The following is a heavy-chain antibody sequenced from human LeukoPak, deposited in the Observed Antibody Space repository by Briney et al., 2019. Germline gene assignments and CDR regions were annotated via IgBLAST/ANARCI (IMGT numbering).Heavy chain of an antibody. V-gene: IGHV3-30*19. CDR1: GFTFSDYA. Sequence: GGSLRLSCASSGFTFSDYAMHWVRQAPGKGLEWVAIISYDGSNKYYADSVKGRFTISRDNSKNTLYLQMNSLRAEDTAVYYCARDYYDSSGYLAFDIWGQGTMVTVSS. J-gene: IGHJ3*02. D-gene: IGHD3-22*01. CDR3: ARDYYDSSGYLAFDI. CDR2: ISYDGSNK.